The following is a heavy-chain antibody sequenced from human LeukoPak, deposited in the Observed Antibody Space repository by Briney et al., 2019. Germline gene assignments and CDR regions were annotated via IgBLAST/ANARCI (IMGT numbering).Heavy chain of an antibody. CDR1: GGTFSSYA. CDR2: IIPILGIA. CDR3: ARDREYYDSSGYVYYFDY. Sequence: SVKVSCKASGGTFSSYAISWVRQAPGQGLEWMGRIIPILGIANYAQKFQGRVTITADKSTSTAYMELSSLRSEDTAVYYCARDREYYDSSGYVYYFDYWGQGTLVTVSS. D-gene: IGHD3-22*01. J-gene: IGHJ4*02. V-gene: IGHV1-69*04.